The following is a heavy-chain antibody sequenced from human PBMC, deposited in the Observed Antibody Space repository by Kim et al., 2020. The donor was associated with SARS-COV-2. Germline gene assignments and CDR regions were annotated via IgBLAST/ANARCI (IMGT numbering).Heavy chain of an antibody. Sequence: SDSGDSKKDADSVKGRFTISRENSKNMLYLQMNSLRAEDTAVYFCTRGWNYWGQGTLVTVSS. CDR3: TRGWNY. CDR2: SDSGDSK. J-gene: IGHJ4*02. V-gene: IGHV3-23*01. D-gene: IGHD1-1*01.